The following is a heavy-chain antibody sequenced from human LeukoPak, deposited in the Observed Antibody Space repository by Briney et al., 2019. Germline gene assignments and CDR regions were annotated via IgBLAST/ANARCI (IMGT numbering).Heavy chain of an antibody. CDR3: ARGRRAYYYGSGSFLDYFQH. D-gene: IGHD3-10*01. J-gene: IGHJ1*01. CDR2: INHSGST. Sequence: SETLSLTCAVYGGSFSGYYWSWIRRPPGKGLEWIGEINHSGSTNYNPSLKSRVTISVDTSKNQFSLKLSSVTAADTAVYYCARGRRAYYYGSGSFLDYFQHWGQGTLVTVSS. V-gene: IGHV4-34*01. CDR1: GGSFSGYY.